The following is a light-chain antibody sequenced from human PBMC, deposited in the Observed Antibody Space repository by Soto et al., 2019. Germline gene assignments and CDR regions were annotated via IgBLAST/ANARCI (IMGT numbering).Light chain of an antibody. J-gene: IGKJ4*01. CDR2: AAS. V-gene: IGKV1-39*01. CDR1: QSISSY. CDR3: QQSYSAVVT. Sequence: DIQMTQSPSSLSASVGDRVTITCRASQSISSYLNWYQQKPGKAPKLLIYAASSLQSGVPSRFSGSGSGTDFTITISSLQPEDFATYSCQQSYSAVVTFGGETKVEIK.